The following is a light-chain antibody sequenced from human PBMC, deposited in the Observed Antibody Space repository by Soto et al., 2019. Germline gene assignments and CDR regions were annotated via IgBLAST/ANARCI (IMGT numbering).Light chain of an antibody. Sequence: EIVLNKSPGALSLSPGERATLSCRAIQSVSNNIYLAWYQQKPGQAPRLLIYGASTRATGIPARFSGSGSGTEFTLTICSLQSEDFAVYCCQQSNNWPRRFGEGTKLDIK. CDR3: QQSNNWPRR. V-gene: IGKV3-15*01. CDR1: QSVSNN. CDR2: GAS. J-gene: IGKJ1*01.